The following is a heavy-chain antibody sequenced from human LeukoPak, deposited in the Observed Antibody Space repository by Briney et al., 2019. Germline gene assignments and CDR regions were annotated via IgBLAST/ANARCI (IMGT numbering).Heavy chain of an antibody. V-gene: IGHV4-59*01. CDR1: GGSISSYY. CDR3: ARDPLSTVVTAY. D-gene: IGHD4-23*01. CDR2: IYYSGST. Sequence: PSETLSLTCTVSGGSISSYYWSWIRQPPGKGLEWIGYIYYSGSTNYNPSLKSRVTISVDTSKNQFSLKLSSVTAADTAVYYCARDPLSTVVTAYWGQGTLVTVSS. J-gene: IGHJ4*02.